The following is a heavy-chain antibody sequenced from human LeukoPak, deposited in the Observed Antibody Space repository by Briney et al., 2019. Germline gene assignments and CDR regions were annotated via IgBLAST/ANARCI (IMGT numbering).Heavy chain of an antibody. J-gene: IGHJ4*02. V-gene: IGHV1-2*02. CDR1: GYTFTGYY. D-gene: IGHD6-13*01. CDR3: ARSIRGIAAAVNY. Sequence: VASVKVSCKASGYTFTGYYVHWVRQAPGQGLEWMGWINPNSGGTNYAQKFQGRVTMTRDTSISTAYMELSRLRSDDTAVYYCARSIRGIAAAVNYWGQGTLVTVSS. CDR2: INPNSGGT.